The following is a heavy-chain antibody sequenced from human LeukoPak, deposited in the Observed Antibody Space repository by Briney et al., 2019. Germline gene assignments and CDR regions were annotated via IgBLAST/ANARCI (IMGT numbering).Heavy chain of an antibody. J-gene: IGHJ3*02. D-gene: IGHD3-22*01. CDR3: AKAPGYSSGYFAFDI. CDR1: GFTFSSYT. Sequence: PGGSLRLSCAASGFTFSSYTMSWVRQNPGKGLEWVSSITRSSIYIYYSDSVKGRFTISRDNSKNTLYLQMNSLRAEDTAVYYCAKAPGYSSGYFAFDIWGQGTMVTVSS. CDR2: ITRSSIYI. V-gene: IGHV3-21*01.